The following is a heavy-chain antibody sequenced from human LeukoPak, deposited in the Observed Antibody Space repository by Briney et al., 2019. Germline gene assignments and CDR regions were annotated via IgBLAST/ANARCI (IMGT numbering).Heavy chain of an antibody. CDR1: GFIVSNNY. V-gene: IGHV3-53*01. Sequence: GGSLRLSCVASGFIVSNNYLNWVRQAPGKGLEWLSIIYVGDNVYYADSVKGRFTISRDTSRNTVYLQMNSLRAEDTAVYYCARAQLVLYYFDYWGQGTLVTVSS. J-gene: IGHJ4*02. D-gene: IGHD6-6*01. CDR2: IYVGDNV. CDR3: ARAQLVLYYFDY.